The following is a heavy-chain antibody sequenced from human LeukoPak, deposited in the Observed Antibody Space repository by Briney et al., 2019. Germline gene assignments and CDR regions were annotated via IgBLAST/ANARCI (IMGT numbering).Heavy chain of an antibody. CDR1: GFTFSSSG. CDR2: ITYDGSNK. D-gene: IGHD3-22*01. CDR3: AKDREYDDSCDYNG. Sequence: GGSLRLSCAASGFTFSSSGIHWVRQAPGKGLEWVVVITYDGSNKYYADSVKGRFTVSRDNAKRSLYLQIESLRDDDTAVYYCAKDREYDDSCDYNGWGQGTLVTVSS. J-gene: IGHJ4*02. V-gene: IGHV3-30*18.